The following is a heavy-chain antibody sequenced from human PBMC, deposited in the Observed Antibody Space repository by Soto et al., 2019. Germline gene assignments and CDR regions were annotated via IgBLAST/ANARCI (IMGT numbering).Heavy chain of an antibody. Sequence: SETLSLTCGVYGGSFSGYYWSWIRQPPGKGLERNGEINHSGGTNNNPSLKSRVTISVDTSKNQLSLKLTSMTATDTAVYYCVRWTSSNGNYAYWGQGTLVTVSS. CDR2: INHSGGT. CDR3: VRWTSSNGNYAY. CDR1: GGSFSGYY. D-gene: IGHD1-7*01. J-gene: IGHJ4*02. V-gene: IGHV4-34*01.